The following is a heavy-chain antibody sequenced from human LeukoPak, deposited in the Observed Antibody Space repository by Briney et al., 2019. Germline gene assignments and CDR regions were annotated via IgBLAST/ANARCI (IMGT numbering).Heavy chain of an antibody. V-gene: IGHV3-66*04. CDR2: IYRTGTT. D-gene: IGHD5-12*01. CDR1: GFTVNSNH. J-gene: IGHJ4*02. CDR3: ARQTDSGYDC. Sequence: SRGSLRLSCAASGFTVNSNHMTWVRQAPGKGLEWVSIIYRTGTTYYADSVKGRFTISRDNSKNTLYLQMNNLRADDTAVYYCARQTDSGYDCWGQGTLVTVSS.